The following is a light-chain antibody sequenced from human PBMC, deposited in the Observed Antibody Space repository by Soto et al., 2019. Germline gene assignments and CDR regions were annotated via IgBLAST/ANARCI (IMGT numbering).Light chain of an antibody. V-gene: IGLV1-47*01. Sequence: QSALTQPPSASGTPGQRVTISCSGSSSNIGSNYVYWYQQLPGTVPQLLIYRNSERPSGVPDRFSGSKSGTSASLAISGLRSEDEADYYCAAWDDSRSGVVFGGGTKVTVL. CDR3: AAWDDSRSGVV. CDR2: RNS. CDR1: SSNIGSNY. J-gene: IGLJ2*01.